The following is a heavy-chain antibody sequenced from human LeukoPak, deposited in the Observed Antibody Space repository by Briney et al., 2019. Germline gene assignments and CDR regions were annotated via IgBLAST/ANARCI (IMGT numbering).Heavy chain of an antibody. CDR1: GFTFSSYA. CDR2: ISYDGSNK. V-gene: IGHV3-30*04. D-gene: IGHD6-13*01. Sequence: GRSLRLSCAASGFTFSSYAMHWVRQAPGKGLEWVAVISYDGSNKYYADSVKGRFTISRDNSKNTLYLQMNSLRAEDTAVYYRARSIAAAVPSNDYWGQGTLVTVSS. CDR3: ARSIAAAVPSNDY. J-gene: IGHJ4*02.